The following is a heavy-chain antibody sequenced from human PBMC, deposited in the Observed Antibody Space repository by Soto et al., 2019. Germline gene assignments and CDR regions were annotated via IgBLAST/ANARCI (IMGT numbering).Heavy chain of an antibody. V-gene: IGHV4-31*03. CDR1: GGSISSGGYY. CDR2: IYYSRST. D-gene: IGHD3-10*01. J-gene: IGHJ5*02. Sequence: QVQLQESGPGLVKPSQTLSLTCTVSGGSISSGGYYWSWIRQHPGKGLEWIGYIYYSRSTYYNPSXXXRXPISVDTSKNQFSLKLSSVTAADTAVYYCASGSGSYYSWFDPWGQGTLVTVSS. CDR3: ASGSGSYYSWFDP.